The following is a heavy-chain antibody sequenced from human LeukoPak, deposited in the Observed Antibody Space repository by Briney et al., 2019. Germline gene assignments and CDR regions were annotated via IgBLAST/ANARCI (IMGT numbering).Heavy chain of an antibody. D-gene: IGHD6-19*01. J-gene: IGHJ4*02. V-gene: IGHV3-30*18. Sequence: PGRSLRLSCAASGFTFSNYGMHWVRQAPGKGLEWVAVISYDGSNTFYADSVKGRFTISRDDSKNTLYLQVNGLRAEDTAVYYCAKDPHSSGWYFTAFDYWGQGTLVTVSS. CDR1: GFTFSNYG. CDR3: AKDPHSSGWYFTAFDY. CDR2: ISYDGSNT.